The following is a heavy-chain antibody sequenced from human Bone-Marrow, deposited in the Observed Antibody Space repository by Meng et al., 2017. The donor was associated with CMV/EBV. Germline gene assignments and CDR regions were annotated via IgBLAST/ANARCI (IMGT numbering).Heavy chain of an antibody. CDR1: GGSFSGYY. CDR3: AREVYRLFDY. D-gene: IGHD3-16*02. V-gene: IGHV4-34*01. Sequence: SETLSLTCAVYGGSFSGYYWSWIRQPPGKGLEWIGEINHSGSTNYNPSLKSRVTISVDTSKNQFSLKLSSVTAADTAVYYCAREVYRLFDYWGQGTLVTVSS. J-gene: IGHJ4*02. CDR2: INHSGST.